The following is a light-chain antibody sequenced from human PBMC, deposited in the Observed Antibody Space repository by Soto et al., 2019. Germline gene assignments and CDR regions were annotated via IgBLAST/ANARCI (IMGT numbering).Light chain of an antibody. V-gene: IGKV3-15*01. J-gene: IGKJ1*01. CDR3: QQYNNWPLWT. CDR1: QSVSSN. Sequence: EIVMTQSPATLSVSPGERATLSCRASQSVSSNLAWHQQKPGQAPRILMYDASTRATGIPARFSGSGSGTEFTLTISSLQSEDFAVYYCQQYNNWPLWTFGQGTKVEIK. CDR2: DAS.